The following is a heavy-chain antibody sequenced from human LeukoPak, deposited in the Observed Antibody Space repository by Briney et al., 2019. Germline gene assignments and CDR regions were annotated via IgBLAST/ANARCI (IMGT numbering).Heavy chain of an antibody. Sequence: PGGSLRLSCAASGFTFSGHWMSWVRQASGRGLEWVANINQGGSDKYYVDSVKGRFTISRDNANNLLYLQMNSLRGEDTAVYYCTRDRSRAEDDWGQGTLVTVSS. CDR3: TRDRSRAEDD. J-gene: IGHJ4*02. V-gene: IGHV3-7*01. CDR2: INQGGSDK. CDR1: GFTFSGHW. D-gene: IGHD1-14*01.